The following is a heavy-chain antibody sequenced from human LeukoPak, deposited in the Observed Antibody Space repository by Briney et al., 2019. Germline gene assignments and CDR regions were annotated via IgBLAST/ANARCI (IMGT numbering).Heavy chain of an antibody. D-gene: IGHD3-16*01. J-gene: IGHJ4*02. CDR1: GFTFGDYA. CDR2: ISSSGSTM. Sequence: GGSLRLSCTASGFTFGDYAMSWVRQAPGKGLEWVSYISSSGSTMYYADSVKGRFTISRDSANNSLYLQMSSLRAEDTALYYCARDGDQLGLGDSWGQGTLVTVSS. CDR3: ARDGDQLGLGDS. V-gene: IGHV3-48*03.